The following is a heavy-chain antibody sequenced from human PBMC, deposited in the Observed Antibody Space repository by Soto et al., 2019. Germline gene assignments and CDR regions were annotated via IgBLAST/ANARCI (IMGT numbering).Heavy chain of an antibody. CDR3: ARGPNRNYYYYGGED. V-gene: IGHV4-4*07. Sequence: PSETLSLTCTVSGDSISSYYWSWIRQPAGKGLEWIGRFYSSGSANYNPSLQSRVTMSIDTSKNQFSLKLSSVTAADTAVYYCARGPNRNYYYYGGEDWGQGTTVSVAS. D-gene: IGHD7-27*01. CDR1: GDSISSYY. J-gene: IGHJ6*02. CDR2: FYSSGSA.